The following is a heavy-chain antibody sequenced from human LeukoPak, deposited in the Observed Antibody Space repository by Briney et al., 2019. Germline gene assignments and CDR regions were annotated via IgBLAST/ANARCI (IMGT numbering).Heavy chain of an antibody. CDR2: ISSSSSYI. CDR3: ARPDAGSTDIVVVPAAPDDAFDI. Sequence: PGGSLRLSCAASGFTFSSYSMNWVRQAPGKGLEWVSSISSSSSYIYYADSVKGRFTISRDNAKNSLYLQMNSLRAEDTAVYYCARPDAGSTDIVVVPAAPDDAFDIWGQGTMVTVSS. D-gene: IGHD2-2*01. CDR1: GFTFSSYS. V-gene: IGHV3-21*01. J-gene: IGHJ3*02.